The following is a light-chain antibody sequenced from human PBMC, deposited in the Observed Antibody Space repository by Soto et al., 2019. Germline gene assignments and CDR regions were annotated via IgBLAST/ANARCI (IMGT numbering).Light chain of an antibody. V-gene: IGLV7-43*01. J-gene: IGLJ2*01. Sequence: QAVVTQEPSLTVSPGGTVTLTCASRTGAVTSGHYPNWFQQKPGQAPRALIYSTNKKHSWTPARVSGSLLGGKAALTLSGVQPEDEADYYCLLYYGGAQPVVFGGGTKVTVL. CDR1: TGAVTSGHY. CDR2: STN. CDR3: LLYYGGAQPVV.